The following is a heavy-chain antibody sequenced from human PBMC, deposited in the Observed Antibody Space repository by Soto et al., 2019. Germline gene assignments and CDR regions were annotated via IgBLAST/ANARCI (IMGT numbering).Heavy chain of an antibody. CDR3: ARARGYSGYESSDAFDI. Sequence: RWSLRHSCSASVFTFSSYSMNWVRQAPGKGLEWVSYISSSSSTIYYADSVKGRFTISRDNAKNSLYLQMNSLRDEDTAVYYCARARGYSGYESSDAFDIWGQGTMVTVSS. CDR2: ISSSSSTI. V-gene: IGHV3-48*02. CDR1: VFTFSSYS. J-gene: IGHJ3*02. D-gene: IGHD5-12*01.